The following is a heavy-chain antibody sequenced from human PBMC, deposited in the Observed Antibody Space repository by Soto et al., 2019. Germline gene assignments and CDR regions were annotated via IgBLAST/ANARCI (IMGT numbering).Heavy chain of an antibody. CDR2: IDPSDSYT. CDR3: AEGGSPDDILTGPSTYGMDV. V-gene: IGHV5-10-1*01. J-gene: IGHJ6*02. CDR1: GYSFTSYW. Sequence: GESLKISCKGSGYSFTSYWISWVRQMPGKGLEWMGRIDPSDSYTNYSPSFQGHVTISADKSISTAYLQWSSLKASDTAMYYCAEGGSPDDILTGPSTYGMDVWGQGTTVTGSS. D-gene: IGHD3-9*01.